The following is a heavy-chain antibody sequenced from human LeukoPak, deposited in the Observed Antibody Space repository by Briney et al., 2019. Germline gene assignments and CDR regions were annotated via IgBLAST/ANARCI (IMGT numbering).Heavy chain of an antibody. J-gene: IGHJ4*02. Sequence: GGSLRLSCAVSGFTFSSYWMSWVRQAPGKGLERVANIKQDGSEKYYVDSVKGRFTVSRDNAKNSLYLQMNSLRAEDTAVYYCARVYRSSSGYCFDFWGQGTLVTVSS. D-gene: IGHD6-6*01. CDR2: IKQDGSEK. CDR3: ARVYRSSSGYCFDF. V-gene: IGHV3-7*01. CDR1: GFTFSSYW.